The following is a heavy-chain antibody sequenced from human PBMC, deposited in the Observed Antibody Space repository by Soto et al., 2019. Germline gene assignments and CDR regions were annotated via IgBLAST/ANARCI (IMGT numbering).Heavy chain of an antibody. CDR1: GGTFSSYA. J-gene: IGHJ4*02. Sequence: QVQLVQSGAEVKKPGSSVKVSCKASGGTFSSYAISWVRQAPGQGLEWVGGIIPIFGTANYAQKFQGRVTSTADESTSQAYMELSSLRSEDTAVYYGARASPPLVRGVIPYFDYWGQGTLVTVSS. CDR2: IIPIFGTA. D-gene: IGHD3-10*01. V-gene: IGHV1-69*01. CDR3: ARASPPLVRGVIPYFDY.